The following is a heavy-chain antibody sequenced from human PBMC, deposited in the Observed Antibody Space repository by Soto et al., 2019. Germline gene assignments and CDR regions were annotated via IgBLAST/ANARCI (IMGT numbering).Heavy chain of an antibody. CDR3: ARHVNWKYGDDSFDI. D-gene: IGHD1-20*01. CDR1: DGAVSSNDYF. CDR2: IHYRGKI. J-gene: IGHJ3*02. Sequence: QLQLQESGPGLVKPSETLSLTCTISDGAVSSNDYFWGWIRQPPGKGLEWLGTIHYRGKISYSPSLQSRATISVDTSENQFSLMLSSVTAADTAFYYLARHVNWKYGDDSFDIWGQGTMVAVSS. V-gene: IGHV4-39*01.